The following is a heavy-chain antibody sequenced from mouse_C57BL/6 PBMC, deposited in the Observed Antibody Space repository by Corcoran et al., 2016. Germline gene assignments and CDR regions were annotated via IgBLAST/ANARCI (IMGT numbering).Heavy chain of an antibody. CDR3: SSSGDDYPFAY. J-gene: IGHJ3*01. CDR2: ILPGSGST. D-gene: IGHD2-4*01. CDR1: GYTCTGYW. Sequence: QVQLQQSGAELMKPGASVKVSCKATGYTCTGYWIEWVKQRPGHGLEWIGEILPGSGSTNYNEKFKGKATFTAATSSNTAYMQLRRLKNEDSAIYYCSSSGDDYPFAYWGQGTLVTVSA. V-gene: IGHV1-9*01.